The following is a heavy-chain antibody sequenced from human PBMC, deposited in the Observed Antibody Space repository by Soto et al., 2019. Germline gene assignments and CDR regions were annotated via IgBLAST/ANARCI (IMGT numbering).Heavy chain of an antibody. CDR1: GYSFAGYW. J-gene: IGHJ4*02. D-gene: IGHD3-22*01. CDR3: ARQIYDSDSGPNFQYYFDS. V-gene: IGHV5-10-1*03. CDR2: IDPSDSQT. Sequence: EVQLEQSGAEVKKPGESLTISCKGSGYSFAGYWITWVRQMPGKGLEWMGRIDPSDSQTYYSPSFRGHVIISAAKSITTVFLQWSSLRASDTAMYYCARQIYDSDSGPNFQYYFDSWGQGTLVTVSS.